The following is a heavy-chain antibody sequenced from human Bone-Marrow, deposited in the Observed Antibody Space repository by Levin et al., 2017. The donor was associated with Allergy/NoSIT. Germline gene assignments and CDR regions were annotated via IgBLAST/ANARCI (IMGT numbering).Heavy chain of an antibody. V-gene: IGHV3-30-3*01. D-gene: IGHD3-10*01. J-gene: IGHJ4*02. Sequence: SCAASGFDFRMYTMHWVRQAPGKGLEWVALVSYDGSITTYADSVKGRFTISRDHSKNTLFLQMNSLTIEDTAIYFCARGLIRGILINWGQGTPVTVSS. CDR1: GFDFRMYT. CDR2: VSYDGSIT. CDR3: ARGLIRGILIN.